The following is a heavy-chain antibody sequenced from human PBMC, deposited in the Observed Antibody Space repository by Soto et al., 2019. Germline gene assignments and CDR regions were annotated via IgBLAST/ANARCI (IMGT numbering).Heavy chain of an antibody. CDR2: ISGSGNSI. Sequence: EVQLLESGGGLVQPGGSLRLSCAASGFTLRSYGMTWVRQAPGKGLEWVSVISGSGNSIHYADSVKGRFTISRDNSKNTLNRQMNTGRVEDRAIYYCASRGGNEYIQKWGEGTVVTVSS. CDR1: GFTLRSYG. V-gene: IGHV3-23*01. CDR3: ASRGGNEYIQK. J-gene: IGHJ1*01. D-gene: IGHD1-1*01.